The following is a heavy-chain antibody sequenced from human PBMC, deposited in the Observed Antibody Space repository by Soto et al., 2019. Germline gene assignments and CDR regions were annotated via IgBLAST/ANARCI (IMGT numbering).Heavy chain of an antibody. CDR2: ISAHNGNT. CDR3: ARGRGYSYAEDPFQN. V-gene: IGHV1-18*04. D-gene: IGHD5-18*01. CDR1: GYTFTYNG. Sequence: QVQLVQSGGEMKKPGASMRVSCKTSGYTFTYNGITWVRQAPGQGLEWMGWISAHNGNTKSAEKFQGRFTMTTDTSTSTAHMELTSLTSDDTAVYYCARGRGYSYAEDPFQNWGQGTMVIVSS. J-gene: IGHJ3*02.